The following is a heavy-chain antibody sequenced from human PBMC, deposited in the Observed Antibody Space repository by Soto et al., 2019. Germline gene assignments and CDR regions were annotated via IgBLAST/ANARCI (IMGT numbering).Heavy chain of an antibody. CDR3: ARELPLYADAFDI. CDR1: GYAFTGYY. D-gene: IGHD3-16*01. CDR2: INPNTGGT. Sequence: QEQLVQSGAEVRKPGASVKVSCKASGYAFTGYYIHWMRQAPGQGLEWMGWINPNTGGTNYAQKFQGWVSRTRDTSISTAYMELSWLKSDDTAVYYCARELPLYADAFDIWGQGTMVTVSS. V-gene: IGHV1-2*04. J-gene: IGHJ3*02.